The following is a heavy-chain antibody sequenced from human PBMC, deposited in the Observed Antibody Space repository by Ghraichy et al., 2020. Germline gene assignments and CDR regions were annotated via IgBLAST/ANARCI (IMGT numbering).Heavy chain of an antibody. CDR3: ARVLVVVPAAMSAFDI. V-gene: IGHV3-21*01. J-gene: IGHJ3*02. D-gene: IGHD2-2*01. Sequence: GGSLRLSCAASGFTFSSYSMNWVRQAPGKGLEWVSSISSSSSYIYYADSVKGRFTISRDNAKNSLYLQMNSLRAEDTAVYYCARVLVVVPAAMSAFDIWGQGTMVTVSS. CDR1: GFTFSSYS. CDR2: ISSSSSYI.